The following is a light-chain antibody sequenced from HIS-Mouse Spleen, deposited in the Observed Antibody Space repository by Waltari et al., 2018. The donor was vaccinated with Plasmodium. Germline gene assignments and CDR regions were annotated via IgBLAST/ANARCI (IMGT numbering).Light chain of an antibody. J-gene: IGKJ3*01. CDR3: QQYGSSPPVT. V-gene: IGKV3-20*01. CDR1: QSVSSSY. CDR2: GAS. Sequence: EIVLTQSPGPLSLSPGERATLSRRASQSVSSSYLAWYQQKPGQAPRLLIYGASSRATGIPDRFSGSGSGTDFTLTISRLEPEDFAVYYCQQYGSSPPVTFGPGTKVDIK.